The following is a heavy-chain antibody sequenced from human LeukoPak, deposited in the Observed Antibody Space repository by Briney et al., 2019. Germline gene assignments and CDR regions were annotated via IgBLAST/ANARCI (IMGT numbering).Heavy chain of an antibody. CDR3: ARGTFDP. CDR2: INPNSGGT. V-gene: IGHV1-2*02. Sequence: GASVKVSCKASGNTFSGYYLHWVRQAPGQGLEWMGWINPNSGGTNYAQKFQGRVTMTRDTSISTAYMDLSSLTSDDTAVYYCARGTFDPWGQGTLVTVSS. J-gene: IGHJ5*02. CDR1: GNTFSGYY.